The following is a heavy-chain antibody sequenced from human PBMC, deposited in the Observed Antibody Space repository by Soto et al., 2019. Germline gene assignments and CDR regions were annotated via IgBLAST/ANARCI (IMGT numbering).Heavy chain of an antibody. V-gene: IGHV4-59*01. J-gene: IGHJ6*02. CDR3: ARDLTYFDILTGYERYYGMDV. D-gene: IGHD3-9*01. Sequence: SETLSLTCTVSGASISSYYWSWIRQPPGKGLEWFGYIYYSGSTNYNPSLKSRVTISVDTSKNQFSLKLSSVTAADTAVYYCARDLTYFDILTGYERYYGMDVWGQGTTVTVSS. CDR1: GASISSYY. CDR2: IYYSGST.